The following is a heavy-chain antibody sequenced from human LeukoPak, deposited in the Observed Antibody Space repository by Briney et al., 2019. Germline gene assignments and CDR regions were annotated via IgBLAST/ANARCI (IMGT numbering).Heavy chain of an antibody. CDR1: GFTFTGSP. J-gene: IGHJ4*02. Sequence: GGSLKLSCTASGFTFTGSPMHWVRQAPGKGLEWVGLISSRSNNYATSYAVSVRGSFTISRDDSENPAYLQMNSLKTEDTALYYCSTSCFYYDSSSSRYYFEYWGQGTLATVSS. D-gene: IGHD3-22*01. CDR2: ISSRSNNYAT. V-gene: IGHV3-73*01. CDR3: STSCFYYDSSSSRYYFEY.